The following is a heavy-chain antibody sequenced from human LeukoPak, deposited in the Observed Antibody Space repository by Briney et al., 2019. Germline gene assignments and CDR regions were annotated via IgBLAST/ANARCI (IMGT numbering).Heavy chain of an antibody. D-gene: IGHD6-13*01. CDR3: ARDRTYSSSWYVPYYYYGMDV. CDR2: IIPIFGTA. CDR1: GGTFSSYA. V-gene: IGHV1-69*13. J-gene: IGHJ6*02. Sequence: GASVKVSCTASGGTFSSYAISWVRQAPGQGLEWMGGIIPIFGTANYAQKFQGRVTITADESASTAYMELSSLRSEDTAVYYCARDRTYSSSWYVPYYYYGMDVWGQGTTVTDSS.